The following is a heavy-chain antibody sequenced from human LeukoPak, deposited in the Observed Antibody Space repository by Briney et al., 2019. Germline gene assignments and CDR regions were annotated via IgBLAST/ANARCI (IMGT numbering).Heavy chain of an antibody. D-gene: IGHD2-8*02. CDR1: GYTFTAYY. V-gene: IGHV1-2*02. Sequence: ASVKVSCKASGYTFTAYYIHWVRQAPGQGLEWMGWINPNSGDTYYLQKFRGRVTMTRASSISTAYMEVTSLTSDDTAMYYCARDSVRLLGYWGQGTLVTVSS. CDR3: ARDSVRLLGY. CDR2: INPNSGDT. J-gene: IGHJ4*02.